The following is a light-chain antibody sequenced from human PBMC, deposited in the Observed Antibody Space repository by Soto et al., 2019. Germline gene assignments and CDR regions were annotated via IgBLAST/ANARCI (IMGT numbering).Light chain of an antibody. V-gene: IGKV3-20*01. CDR2: GAS. Sequence: EIVLTQSPGTLSLSPGERATLSCRASQSVSSSYLAWYQQKPGQAPRLLIYGASSRATGIPDRFSGSGSGTDFTPTISRLEPEDFAVYYCHYYDDSPPFPFGPGTKVDIK. CDR1: QSVSSSY. CDR3: HYYDDSPPFP. J-gene: IGKJ3*01.